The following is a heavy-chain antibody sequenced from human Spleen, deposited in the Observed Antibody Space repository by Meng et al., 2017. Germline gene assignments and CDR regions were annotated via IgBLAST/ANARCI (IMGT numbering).Heavy chain of an antibody. V-gene: IGHV4-39*01. CDR1: GASISSTSYY. D-gene: IGHD6-19*01. Sequence: QLQLQESGPGLVKPSETRSPTCTVSGASISSTSYYWGWIRQPPGKGLEWIGSIYYSGKTYYNPSLKSRVTVSIDTSRNQFSLWLTSVTAADTAVYYCVRSSGWVKTGFDPWGQGTLVTVSS. J-gene: IGHJ5*02. CDR2: IYYSGKT. CDR3: VRSSGWVKTGFDP.